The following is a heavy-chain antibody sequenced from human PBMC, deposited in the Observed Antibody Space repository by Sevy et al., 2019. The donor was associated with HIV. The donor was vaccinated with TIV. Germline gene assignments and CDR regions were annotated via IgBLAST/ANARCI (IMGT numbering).Heavy chain of an antibody. CDR2: ITGSGGST. D-gene: IGHD2-2*02. J-gene: IGHJ6*02. CDR3: AKVGYCSSTSCYSIYYGMDV. Sequence: GGSLRLSCAASGFTFSRNAMSWVRQAPGTGLEWASGITGSGGSTYYANSVKGRFTISRDNSKNTLYLQMNSMRVEDTAVYDCAKVGYCSSTSCYSIYYGMDVWGQRTTVTVSS. CDR1: GFTFSRNA. V-gene: IGHV3-23*01.